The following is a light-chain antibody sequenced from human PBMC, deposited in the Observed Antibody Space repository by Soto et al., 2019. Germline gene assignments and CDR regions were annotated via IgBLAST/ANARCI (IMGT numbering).Light chain of an antibody. J-gene: IGKJ2*01. V-gene: IGKV3-20*01. CDR3: QQYDNSPMYT. CDR1: QSVTSNY. Sequence: EIVLTQSPGTLSLSPGERATLSCRPSQSVTSNYLAWYQQKPGQAPRLLFYGASNRATGIPDRFVGSGSGTDLTLTISRLEPEDFAVYYCQQYDNSPMYTFGQGTKVEIK. CDR2: GAS.